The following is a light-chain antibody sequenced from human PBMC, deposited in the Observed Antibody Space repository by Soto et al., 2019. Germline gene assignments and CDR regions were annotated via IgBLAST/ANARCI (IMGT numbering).Light chain of an antibody. CDR1: QSASNY. CDR2: DAS. CDR3: QQYGSSPPQT. J-gene: IGKJ1*01. V-gene: IGKV3D-20*01. Sequence: EIVLTQSPATLSLSPGERATLSCGASQSASNYLAWYQQKPGLAPRLLIYDASSRATGIPDRFSGSGSGTDFTLTISRLEPEDFAVYYCQQYGSSPPQTFGQGTKVEIK.